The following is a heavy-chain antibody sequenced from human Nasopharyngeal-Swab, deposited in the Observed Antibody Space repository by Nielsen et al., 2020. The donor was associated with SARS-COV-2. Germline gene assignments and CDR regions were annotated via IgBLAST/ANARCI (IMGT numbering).Heavy chain of an antibody. CDR3: ARDFRDTAMDLPDY. Sequence: ASVKVSCKASGYTFTSYGISWVRQAPGRGLEWMGWISAYNGNTNYAQKLQGRVTMTTDTSTSTAYMELRSLRSNDTAVYYCARDFRDTAMDLPDYWGQGTLVTVSS. V-gene: IGHV1-18*01. D-gene: IGHD5-18*01. J-gene: IGHJ4*02. CDR1: GYTFTSYG. CDR2: ISAYNGNT.